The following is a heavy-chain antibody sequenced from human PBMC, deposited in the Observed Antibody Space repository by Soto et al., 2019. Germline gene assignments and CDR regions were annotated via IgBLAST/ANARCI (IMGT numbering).Heavy chain of an antibody. CDR3: ARGRGSTSIGVVIMSVAFDI. D-gene: IGHD3-3*01. J-gene: IGHJ3*02. V-gene: IGHV1-8*01. Sequence: ASVKVSCKASGYTFTSYDINWVRQATGQGLERMGWMNPNSGNTGYAQKFQGRVTMTRNTSISTADMEMSSLRSEDTDVYYCARGRGSTSIGVVIMSVAFDIWGQGTMVTVSS. CDR1: GYTFTSYD. CDR2: MNPNSGNT.